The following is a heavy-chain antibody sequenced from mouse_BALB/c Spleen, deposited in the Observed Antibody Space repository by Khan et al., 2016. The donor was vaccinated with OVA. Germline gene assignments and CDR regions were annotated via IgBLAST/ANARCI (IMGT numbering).Heavy chain of an antibody. Sequence: EVKLHESGPGLVKPSQSLSLTCTVTGYSITSDYAWNWIRQFPGNKLEWMGYIKYSGTTSYNPSLKSRISITRDTSKNQFFLQLNSVTTEDTATSYCATYSEDVGSDFDYWGQGTSLTVSS. CDR2: IKYSGTT. D-gene: IGHD3-3*01. CDR3: ATYSEDVGSDFDY. CDR1: GYSITSDYA. V-gene: IGHV3-2*02. J-gene: IGHJ2*02.